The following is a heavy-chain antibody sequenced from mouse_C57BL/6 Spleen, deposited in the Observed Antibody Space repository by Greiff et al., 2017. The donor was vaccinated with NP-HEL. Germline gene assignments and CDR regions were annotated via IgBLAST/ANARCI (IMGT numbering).Heavy chain of an antibody. D-gene: IGHD2-5*01. CDR2: IDPENGDT. Sequence: EVQLQQSGAELVRPGASVKLSCTASGFNIKDDYMHWVKQRPEQGLEWIGWIDPENGDTEYASKFQGKATITADTSSNTAYLQLSSLTSEDTAVYYCTTYRSNYLFDYWGQGTTLTVSS. V-gene: IGHV14-4*01. J-gene: IGHJ2*01. CDR3: TTYRSNYLFDY. CDR1: GFNIKDDY.